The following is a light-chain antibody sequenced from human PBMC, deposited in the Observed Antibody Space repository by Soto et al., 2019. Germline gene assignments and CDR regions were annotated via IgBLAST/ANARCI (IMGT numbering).Light chain of an antibody. V-gene: IGLV1-40*01. Sequence: QSVLTQPPSVSGSPGQRVTISCTGSSSNIGAGYDVHWYQQLPGTAPKLLIYGNINRPSGVPDRFSGSKSGTSASLAITGLQAADEADYYCQSYDSSLSGVVFGGGTKLTVL. J-gene: IGLJ2*01. CDR2: GNI. CDR1: SSNIGAGYD. CDR3: QSYDSSLSGVV.